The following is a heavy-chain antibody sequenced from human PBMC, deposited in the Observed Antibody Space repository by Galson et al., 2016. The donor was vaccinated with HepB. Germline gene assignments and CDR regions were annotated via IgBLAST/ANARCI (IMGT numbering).Heavy chain of an antibody. CDR2: ISANNGNT. CDR3: ARAGTGDYDFWSGRVYHYGLDV. J-gene: IGHJ6*04. V-gene: IGHV1-18*01. CDR1: GNTFLNYA. D-gene: IGHD3-3*01. Sequence: SVKVSCKASGNTFLNYAITWVRQAPGRGLEWMGWISANNGNTNHAQKFQGRVTMTTDTSTRTVHMELRSLRSDDTAVYYCARAGTGDYDFWSGRVYHYGLDVWGKGTTVTVSP.